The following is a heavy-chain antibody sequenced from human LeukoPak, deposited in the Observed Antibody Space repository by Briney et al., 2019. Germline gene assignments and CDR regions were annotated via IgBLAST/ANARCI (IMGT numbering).Heavy chain of an antibody. CDR1: GGSISSYY. J-gene: IGHJ3*02. D-gene: IGHD1-1*01. CDR2: IYYSGST. Sequence: LETLSLTCTVSGGSISSYYWSWIRQPPGKGLEWIGYIYYSGSTNYNPSLKSRVTISVDTSKNQFSLKLSSVTAADTAVYYCARRATTGTTLHDAFEIWGQGTMVTVSS. V-gene: IGHV4-59*08. CDR3: ARRATTGTTLHDAFEI.